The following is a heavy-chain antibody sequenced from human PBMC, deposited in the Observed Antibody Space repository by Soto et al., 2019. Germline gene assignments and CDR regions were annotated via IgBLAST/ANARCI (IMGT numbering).Heavy chain of an antibody. CDR2: IYYSGST. V-gene: IGHV4-61*08. D-gene: IGHD2-2*01. Sequence: SETLSLTCTVSGGSISSGGYYWSWIRQPPGKGLEWIGYIYYSGSTYYNPSLKSRVTISVDTSKNQFSLKLSSVTAADTAVYYCARGGSGSSTSRYGVGNWFDPWGQGTLVTVSS. CDR3: ARGGSGSSTSRYGVGNWFDP. J-gene: IGHJ5*02. CDR1: GGSISSGGYY.